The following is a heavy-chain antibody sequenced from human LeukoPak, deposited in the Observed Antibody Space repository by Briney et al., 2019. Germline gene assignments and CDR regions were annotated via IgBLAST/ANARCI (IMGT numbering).Heavy chain of an antibody. V-gene: IGHV4-39*01. CDR2: IYYSGST. Sequence: KTSETLSLTCTVSGGSISSSSYYWGWIRQPPGKGLEWIGSIYYSGSTYYNPSLKSRVTISVDTSKNQFSLKLSSVTAADTAVYYCARLEAGGKLAPFDYWGQGTLVTVSS. CDR3: ARLEAGGKLAPFDY. D-gene: IGHD6-6*01. J-gene: IGHJ4*02. CDR1: GGSISSSSYY.